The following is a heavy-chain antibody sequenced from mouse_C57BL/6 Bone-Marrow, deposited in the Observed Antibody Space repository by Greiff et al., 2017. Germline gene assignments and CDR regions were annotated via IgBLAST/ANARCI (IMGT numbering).Heavy chain of an antibody. J-gene: IGHJ1*03. Sequence: EVQRVESGEGLVKPGGSLKLSCAASGFTFSSYAMSWVRQTPEKRLEWVAYISSGGDYIYYADTVKGRFTISRDNAKNTLYLQMSSLKSEDTAMYYCTRESTTVEWYFDVGGTGTTVTVSS. D-gene: IGHD1-1*01. CDR2: ISSGGDYI. CDR3: TRESTTVEWYFDV. V-gene: IGHV5-9-1*02. CDR1: GFTFSSYA.